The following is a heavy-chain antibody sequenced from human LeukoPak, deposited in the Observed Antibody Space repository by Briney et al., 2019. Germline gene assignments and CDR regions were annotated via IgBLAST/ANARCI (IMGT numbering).Heavy chain of an antibody. V-gene: IGHV1-69*05. CDR2: IIPIFGTA. Sequence: SVKVSCKASGGTFSSYAISWVRQAPGQGLEWMGRIIPIFGTANYAQKFQGRVTITTDESTSTAYMELSSLRSEDTAVYYCARGPIAARPDNSFDPWGQGTLVTVSS. D-gene: IGHD6-6*01. CDR3: ARGPIAARPDNSFDP. J-gene: IGHJ5*02. CDR1: GGTFSSYA.